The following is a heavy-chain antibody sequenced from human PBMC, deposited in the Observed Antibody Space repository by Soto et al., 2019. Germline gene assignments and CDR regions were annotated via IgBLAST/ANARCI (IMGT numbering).Heavy chain of an antibody. D-gene: IGHD3-10*01. Sequence: SETLSLTCAVYGGSFSGYYWSWIRQPPGKGLEWIGEINHSGSTNYNPSLKSRVTISVDTSKNQFSLKLSSVTAADTAVYYCARGSFTPYMVRGVITKSYYYYGMDVWGQGTTVTVSS. CDR2: INHSGST. V-gene: IGHV4-34*01. J-gene: IGHJ6*02. CDR3: ARGSFTPYMVRGVITKSYYYYGMDV. CDR1: GGSFSGYY.